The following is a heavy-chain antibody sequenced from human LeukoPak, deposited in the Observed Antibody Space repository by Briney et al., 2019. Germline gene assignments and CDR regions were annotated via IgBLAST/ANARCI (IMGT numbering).Heavy chain of an antibody. CDR2: ISISGNDI. V-gene: IGHV3-21*04. J-gene: IGHJ5*02. CDR3: ARSQVEWLSLGNWFDP. Sequence: GGSLRLSCAASGFTFNTFNMNWLRQAPGKGLEWVSLISISGNDIYYADSVKGRFTISRDNSKNTLYLQMNSLRAEDTAVYYCARSQVEWLSLGNWFDPWGQGTLVTVSS. D-gene: IGHD3-3*01. CDR1: GFTFNTFN.